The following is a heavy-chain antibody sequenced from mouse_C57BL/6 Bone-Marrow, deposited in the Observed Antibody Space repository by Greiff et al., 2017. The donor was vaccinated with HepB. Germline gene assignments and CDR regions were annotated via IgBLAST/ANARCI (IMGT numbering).Heavy chain of an antibody. V-gene: IGHV1-77*01. Sequence: QVQLQQSGAELVKPGASVKISCKASGYTFTDYYINWVKQRPGQGLEWIGKLGPGSGSTYYNEKFKGKATLTADKSSSTAYMQLSSLTSEDSAVYFCAKEFITTVPAPYYAMDYWGQGTSVTVSS. J-gene: IGHJ4*01. CDR3: AKEFITTVPAPYYAMDY. D-gene: IGHD1-1*01. CDR2: LGPGSGST. CDR1: GYTFTDYY.